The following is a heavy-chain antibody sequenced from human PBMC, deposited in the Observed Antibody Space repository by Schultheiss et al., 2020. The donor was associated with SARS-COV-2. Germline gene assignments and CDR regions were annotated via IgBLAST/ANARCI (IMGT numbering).Heavy chain of an antibody. J-gene: IGHJ6*02. Sequence: SQTLSLTCTVSGDSISNYYWSWIRQPPGKGLEWIGRIYTSGSTNYNPSLKSRVTMSVDTSKNQFSLKLSSVTAADTAVYYCARTYGYGMDVWGQGTTVTVSS. CDR1: GDSISNYY. CDR2: IYTSGST. CDR3: ARTYGYGMDV. V-gene: IGHV4-4*07. D-gene: IGHD4-17*01.